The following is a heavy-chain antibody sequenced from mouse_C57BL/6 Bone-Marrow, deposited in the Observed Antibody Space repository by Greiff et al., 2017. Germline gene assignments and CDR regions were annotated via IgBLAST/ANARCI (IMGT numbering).Heavy chain of an antibody. Sequence: QVQLKQPGAELVKPGASVTLSCKASGYTFTSYWMHWVKQRPGRGLEWIGRIDPNSGGTKYNEKFKSKATLTVDKPSSTAYMQLSSLTSEDSAVYYCARKGFAYWGQGTRVTVSA. CDR1: GYTFTSYW. CDR3: ARKGFAY. V-gene: IGHV1-72*01. CDR2: IDPNSGGT. J-gene: IGHJ3*01.